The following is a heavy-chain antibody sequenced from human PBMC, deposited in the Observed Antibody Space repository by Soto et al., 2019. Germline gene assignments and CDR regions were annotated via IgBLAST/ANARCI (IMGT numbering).Heavy chain of an antibody. V-gene: IGHV1-69*06. D-gene: IGHD3-22*01. Sequence: GASVKVSCKASGGTFSSYAISWVRQAPGQGLEWMGGIIPIFGTANYAQKFQGRVTITADKSTSTAYMELSSLRSEDTAVYYCARARSPFTMIVVVLDYWGQGTLVTVSS. CDR2: IIPIFGTA. J-gene: IGHJ4*02. CDR3: ARARSPFTMIVVVLDY. CDR1: GGTFSSYA.